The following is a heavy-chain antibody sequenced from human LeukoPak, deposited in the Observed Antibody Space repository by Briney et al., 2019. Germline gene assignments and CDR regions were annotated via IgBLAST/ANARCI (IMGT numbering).Heavy chain of an antibody. CDR2: ISSSGSTI. D-gene: IGHD2-15*01. V-gene: IGHV3-48*03. CDR1: GFTFSSYE. J-gene: IGHJ4*02. Sequence: GGSLRLSCAASGFTFSSYEMNWVRQAPGKGLEWVSYISSSGSTIYYADSVKGRFTISRDNAKNSLYLQMNSLRAEDTAVYYCARDSGGSCYSDWGQGTLVTVSS. CDR3: ARDSGGSCYSD.